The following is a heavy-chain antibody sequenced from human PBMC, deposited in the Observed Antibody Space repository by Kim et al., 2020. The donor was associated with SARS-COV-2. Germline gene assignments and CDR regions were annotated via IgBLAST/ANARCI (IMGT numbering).Heavy chain of an antibody. J-gene: IGHJ5*02. V-gene: IGHV4-39*01. Sequence: GSTYYNPSLKSRVTISVDTSKNQFSLKLSSVTAADTAVYYCARFKSWFDPWGQGTLVTVSS. CDR2: GST. CDR3: ARFKSWFDP.